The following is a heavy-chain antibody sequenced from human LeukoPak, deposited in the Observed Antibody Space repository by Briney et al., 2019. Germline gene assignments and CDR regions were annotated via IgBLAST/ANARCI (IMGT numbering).Heavy chain of an antibody. Sequence: PSETLSLTCTVSGGSISSSSYYWGWIRQPPGKGLEWIGSIYYSGSTYYNPSLKSRVTISVDTSKNQFSLKLSSVTAADTAVYYCARARRYDFWSGYYNSWFDPWGQGTLVTVPS. D-gene: IGHD3-3*01. V-gene: IGHV4-39*07. CDR1: GGSISSSSYY. CDR3: ARARRYDFWSGYYNSWFDP. CDR2: IYYSGST. J-gene: IGHJ5*02.